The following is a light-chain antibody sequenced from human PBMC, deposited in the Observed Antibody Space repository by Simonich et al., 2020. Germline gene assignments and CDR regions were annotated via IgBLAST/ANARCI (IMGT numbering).Light chain of an antibody. CDR1: QSVLYSSNNKNY. J-gene: IGKJ2*01. V-gene: IGKV4-1*01. CDR2: WAS. CDR3: QQYYSTPYT. Sequence: DIVMTQSPDSLAVSLGERATINCKSSQSVLYSSNNKNYLAWYQQKPGQPPKLLIYWASTRESGVPYRFSGSGSGTDFTLTISSLQAEDVAVYYCQQYYSTPYTFGQGTKVEIK.